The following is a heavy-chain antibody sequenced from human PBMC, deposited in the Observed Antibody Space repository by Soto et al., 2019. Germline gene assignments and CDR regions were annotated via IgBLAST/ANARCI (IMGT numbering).Heavy chain of an antibody. CDR3: AKERSPYSHYYYGMDV. D-gene: IGHD2-21*01. Sequence: EVQMLESGGGLVQPGGSLRLSCTTSGIIFSTYAMTWVRQAPGKGLEWVSSISDSGGRIYYADSVRGRFTISRDNSENILYLQIDSLRADDTAVYYCAKERSPYSHYYYGMDVWGQGTTVTVSS. CDR1: GIIFSTYA. J-gene: IGHJ6*02. V-gene: IGHV3-23*01. CDR2: ISDSGGRI.